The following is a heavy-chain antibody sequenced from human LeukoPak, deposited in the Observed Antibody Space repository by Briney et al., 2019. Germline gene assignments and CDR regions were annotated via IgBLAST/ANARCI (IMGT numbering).Heavy chain of an antibody. D-gene: IGHD3-22*01. CDR1: GFTFSSYA. J-gene: IGHJ4*02. Sequence: PGGSLRLSCAPSGFTFSSYAMSCVRQAPGKGREWVSAISGGGGSTYYADSVKGRSTISRDNSKTTLYLQMNSLRAEDTAVYYCAKDRLYYYDSREIDYWGQGTLVTVSS. CDR2: ISGGGGST. CDR3: AKDRLYYYDSREIDY. V-gene: IGHV3-23*01.